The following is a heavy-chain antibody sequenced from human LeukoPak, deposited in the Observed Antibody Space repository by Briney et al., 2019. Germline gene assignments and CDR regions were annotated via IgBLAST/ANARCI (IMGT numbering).Heavy chain of an antibody. D-gene: IGHD4-23*01. J-gene: IGHJ4*02. CDR1: GFTFSSCG. CDR2: ISYDGSNK. V-gene: IGHV3-30*03. Sequence: GGSLRLSCAASGFTFSSCGMHWVRQAPGKGLEWVAVISYDGSNKYYADSVKGRFTISRDNSKNTLYLQMNSLRAEDTAVYYCARDFGGSTRDWGQGTLVTVSS. CDR3: ARDFGGSTRD.